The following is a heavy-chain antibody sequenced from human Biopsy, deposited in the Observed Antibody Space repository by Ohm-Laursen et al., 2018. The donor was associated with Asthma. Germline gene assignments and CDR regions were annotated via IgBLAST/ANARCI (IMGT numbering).Heavy chain of an antibody. CDR3: ARTFHFWSPYRAEHYQL. CDR1: GFTFGDYW. D-gene: IGHD3-3*02. CDR2: IKHDGTEK. J-gene: IGHJ1*01. Sequence: SLRLSCAASGFTFGDYWMSWVRQVPGKGLEWMANIKHDGTEKNHVDSLKGRFTISRDNAKNSLYLQMNSLRAEDTAVYYCARTFHFWSPYRAEHYQLWGQGTLVTVPS. V-gene: IGHV3-7*01.